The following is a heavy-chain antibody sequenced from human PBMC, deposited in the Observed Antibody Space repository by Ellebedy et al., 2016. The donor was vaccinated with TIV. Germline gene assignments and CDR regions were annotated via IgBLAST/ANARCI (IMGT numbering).Heavy chain of an antibody. J-gene: IGHJ4*02. CDR2: ISTDGGGT. D-gene: IGHD2-15*01. V-gene: IGHV3-23*01. CDR1: GFTFSTYG. Sequence: GESLKISCATSGFTFSTYGMSWVRQAPGKGLEWVAAISTDGGGTYYTDSVKGRFTISRDNSKNTLYLQMNSLRAEDTAVYYCAKFLGFCSGATCVIDHWGQGTLVTVSS. CDR3: AKFLGFCSGATCVIDH.